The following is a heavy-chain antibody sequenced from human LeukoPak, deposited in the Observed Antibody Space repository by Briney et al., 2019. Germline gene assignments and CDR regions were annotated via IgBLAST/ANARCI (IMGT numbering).Heavy chain of an antibody. CDR2: ISCSGGST. Sequence: GGSLRLSCAASGFTFSSYAMRWVRQAPGKGLEWVSAISCSGGSTYYADSVKGRFTISRDNSKNTLYLQMNSLRAEDTAVYYCAKAGSGVRGVTIFDYWGQGTLVTVSS. CDR3: AKAGSGVRGVTIFDY. V-gene: IGHV3-23*01. J-gene: IGHJ4*02. CDR1: GFTFSSYA. D-gene: IGHD3-10*01.